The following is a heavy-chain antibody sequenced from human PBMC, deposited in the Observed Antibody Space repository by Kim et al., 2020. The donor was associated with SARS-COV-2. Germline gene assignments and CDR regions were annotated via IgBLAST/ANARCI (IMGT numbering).Heavy chain of an antibody. CDR2: INSDGSSI. Sequence: GGSLRLSCAASGLTFSDYWMYWVRQAPGKGLVWVSRINSDGSSIGYADSVEGRFTISRDNAKNTLYLQMNSLRAEDAAVYYCVSEWGTYKLGGAVAFDY. V-gene: IGHV3-74*01. D-gene: IGHD3-16*01. CDR1: GLTFSDYW. J-gene: IGHJ4*01. CDR3: VSEWGTYKLGGAVAFDY.